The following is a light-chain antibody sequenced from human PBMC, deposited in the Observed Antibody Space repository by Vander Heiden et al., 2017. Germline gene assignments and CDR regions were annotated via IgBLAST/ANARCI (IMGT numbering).Light chain of an antibody. CDR3: QQTYTTPRT. CDR2: DTS. CDR1: LNINSY. J-gene: IGKJ1*01. Sequence: IQLTPSPSSLSASVGDRVTITCRASLNINSYLNWYQLKPGRAPTLLIYDTSSLQSGVPSRFRGSGSGTDFSLTISSLQPEDSSTYYCQQTYTTPRTFGQGTKVEIK. V-gene: IGKV1-39*01.